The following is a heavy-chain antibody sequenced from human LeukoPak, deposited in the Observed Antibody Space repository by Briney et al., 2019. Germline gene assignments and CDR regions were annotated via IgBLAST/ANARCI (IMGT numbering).Heavy chain of an antibody. D-gene: IGHD1-26*01. CDR2: ISSNSEAT. CDR3: ARVARGNYYHFDS. CDR1: GFTFSTNS. J-gene: IGHJ4*02. V-gene: IGHV3-48*04. Sequence: PGGSLRLSCAASGFTFSTNSLTWVRQAPGKGLEWVSYISSNSEATSYADSVKGRFTSSRDYARNSLYLHMTSLRAEDTAVYYCARVARGNYYHFDSWGQGTLVTVSS.